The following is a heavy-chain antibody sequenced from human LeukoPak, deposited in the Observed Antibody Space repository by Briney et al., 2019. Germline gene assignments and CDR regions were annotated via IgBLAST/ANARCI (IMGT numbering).Heavy chain of an antibody. V-gene: IGHV4-61*09. D-gene: IGHD4-17*01. CDR2: FYSSTRT. Sequence: SQTLSLTCTVSGDSLTSDSRYWSRIRQPAGKGLEWIGHFYSSTRTTYNPSLESRVTISGDTAKNQFSLKLDSVTAADTAVYFCARCMSELDYGDYAYYYHMDVWGKGTTVTVSS. J-gene: IGHJ6*04. CDR3: ARCMSELDYGDYAYYYHMDV. CDR1: GDSLTSDSRY.